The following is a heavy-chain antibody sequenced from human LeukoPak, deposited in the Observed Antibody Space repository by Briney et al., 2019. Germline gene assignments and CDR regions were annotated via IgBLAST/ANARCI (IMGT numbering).Heavy chain of an antibody. CDR3: ARPYSVAGLYYFDY. D-gene: IGHD6-19*01. J-gene: IGHJ4*02. CDR2: INHSGST. Sequence: SETLSLTCAVYGGSFSGYYWSWIRQPPGKGLEWIGEINHSGSTNYNPSLKSRVTISVDTSKNQSSLKLSSVTAADTAVYYCARPYSVAGLYYFDYWGQGTLVTVSS. V-gene: IGHV4-34*01. CDR1: GGSFSGYY.